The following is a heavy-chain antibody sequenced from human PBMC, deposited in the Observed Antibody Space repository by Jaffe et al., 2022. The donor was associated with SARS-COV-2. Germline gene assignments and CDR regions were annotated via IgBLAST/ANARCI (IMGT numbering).Heavy chain of an antibody. CDR3: ACGYGYRDAFDI. CDR1: GGSFSGYY. CDR2: INHSGST. J-gene: IGHJ3*02. V-gene: IGHV4-34*01. Sequence: QVQLQQWGAGLLKPSETLSLTCAVYGGSFSGYYWSWIRQPPGKGLEWIGEINHSGSTNYNPSLKSRVTISVDTSKNQFSLKLSSVTAADTAVYYCACGYGYRDAFDIWGQGTMVTVSS. D-gene: IGHD5-18*01.